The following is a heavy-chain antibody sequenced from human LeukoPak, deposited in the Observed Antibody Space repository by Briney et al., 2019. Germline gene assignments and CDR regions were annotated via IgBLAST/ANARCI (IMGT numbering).Heavy chain of an antibody. V-gene: IGHV1-69*13. CDR3: AIPGDVTGTTRGRFNYYYYMDV. CDR1: GGTFSSYA. J-gene: IGHJ6*03. Sequence: GASVKVSCKASGGTFSSYAISWVRQAPGQGLEWMGGIIPIFGTANYAQKFQGRVTITADESTSTAYMELSSLRSEDTAVYYCAIPGDVTGTTRGRFNYYYYMDVWGKGTTVTVSS. D-gene: IGHD1-7*01. CDR2: IIPIFGTA.